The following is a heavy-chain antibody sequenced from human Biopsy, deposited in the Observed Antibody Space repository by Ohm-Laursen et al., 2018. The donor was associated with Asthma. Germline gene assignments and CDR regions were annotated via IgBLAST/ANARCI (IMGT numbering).Heavy chain of an antibody. J-gene: IGHJ4*02. CDR1: GGSFSAYY. D-gene: IGHD1-26*01. V-gene: IGHV4-34*01. CDR2: INHSGST. Sequence: SDTLSLTCAVYGGSFSAYYWSWIRQPPGKGLEWIAEINHSGSTNYNPSLKSRVTISVDTSKNQFSLKLSSVTAADTAVYYCARHSGNYYAQLNYWGQGTLVTVSS. CDR3: ARHSGNYYAQLNY.